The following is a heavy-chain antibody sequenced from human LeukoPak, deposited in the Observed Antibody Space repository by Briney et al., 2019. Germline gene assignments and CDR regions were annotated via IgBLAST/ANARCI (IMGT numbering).Heavy chain of an antibody. Sequence: PSETLSLTCSVSGVSVSNGRYYWGGIRQPPGKGLGWIGNIYHSGSTSYNPSLRSRVTISVDTSKNKFSLQLSSVPAADTAVYYCARQGGRYDTPFDSWGQGTLVTVSS. J-gene: IGHJ4*02. V-gene: IGHV4-39*01. D-gene: IGHD1-26*01. CDR3: ARQGGRYDTPFDS. CDR2: IYHSGST. CDR1: GVSVSNGRYY.